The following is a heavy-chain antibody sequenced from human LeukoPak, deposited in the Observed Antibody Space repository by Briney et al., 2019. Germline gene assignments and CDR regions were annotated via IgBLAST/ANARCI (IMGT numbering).Heavy chain of an antibody. CDR1: GGSINHLY. J-gene: IGHJ4*02. CDR3: AREKRVVGAPHFDS. D-gene: IGHD1-26*01. CDR2: IYHSGTT. Sequence: KPSETLSLTCNVSGGSINHLYRSRIRQPPGKGLEWIGYIYHSGTTNYSPSLKSRVTMSLDTSTSQFSLKVNSVTAADTAVYYCAREKRVVGAPHFDSCGQGTLVTVSS. V-gene: IGHV4-59*11.